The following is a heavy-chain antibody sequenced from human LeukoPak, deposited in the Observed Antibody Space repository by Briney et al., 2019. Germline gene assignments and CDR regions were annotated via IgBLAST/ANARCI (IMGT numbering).Heavy chain of an antibody. J-gene: IGHJ4*02. CDR3: ARRGGGSSWDDY. CDR2: IYSGGST. V-gene: IGHV3-66*01. D-gene: IGHD6-13*01. Sequence: GGSLRLSCAASGFTVSSNYMSWVRQAPGKGLEWVSVIYSGGSTYYADSVKGRFTISRDNSKSTLYLQMNSLRAEDTAVYYCARRGGGSSWDDYWGQGTLVTVSS. CDR1: GFTVSSNY.